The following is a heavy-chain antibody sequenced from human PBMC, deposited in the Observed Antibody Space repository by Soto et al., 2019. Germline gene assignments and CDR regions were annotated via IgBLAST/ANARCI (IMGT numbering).Heavy chain of an antibody. V-gene: IGHV4-59*01. Sequence: EALCGTCTVSGGSSSSYYWSWIRQPPGKGLEWIGYIYYSGSTNYNPSLKSRVTISVDTSKNQFSLKLSSVTAADTAVYYCARYQLLYAFDIWGQGTTVTVSS. CDR1: GGSSSSYY. J-gene: IGHJ3*02. D-gene: IGHD2-2*01. CDR3: ARYQLLYAFDI. CDR2: IYYSGST.